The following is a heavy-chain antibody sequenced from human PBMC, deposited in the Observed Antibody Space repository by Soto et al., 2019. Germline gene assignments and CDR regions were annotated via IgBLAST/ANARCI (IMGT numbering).Heavy chain of an antibody. Sequence: SVKVSCKASGFTFTSSAIQWVRQARGQRLEWIGWIVVGSGNTNYAQKFQERVSITRDMSTRTAYMELSSLRSEDTAVYYCAAGVTYDGNFDIWGQGTMVTVSS. J-gene: IGHJ3*02. CDR3: AAGVTYDGNFDI. V-gene: IGHV1-58*02. D-gene: IGHD5-12*01. CDR2: IVVGSGNT. CDR1: GFTFTSSA.